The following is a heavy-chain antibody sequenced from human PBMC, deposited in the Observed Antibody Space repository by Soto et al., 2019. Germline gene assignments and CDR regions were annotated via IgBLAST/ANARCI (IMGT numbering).Heavy chain of an antibody. CDR3: ARDAFFYGDYYYYMDV. CDR2: IGTAGDT. D-gene: IGHD4-17*01. Sequence: PGGSLRLSCAASGFTFSSYDMHWVRQATGKGLEWVSAIGTAGDTYYPGSVKGRFTISRENAKNSLYLQMNSLRAGDTAVYYCARDAFFYGDYYYYMDVWGKGTTVTVSS. J-gene: IGHJ6*03. V-gene: IGHV3-13*01. CDR1: GFTFSSYD.